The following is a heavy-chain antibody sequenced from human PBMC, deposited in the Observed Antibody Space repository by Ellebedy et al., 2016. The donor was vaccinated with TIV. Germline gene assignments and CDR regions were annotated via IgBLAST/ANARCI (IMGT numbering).Heavy chain of an antibody. CDR2: IYYTGST. CDR3: ARGEVRGTIPKY. CDR1: GGSISSYY. Sequence: SETLSLTXTVSGGSISSYYWSWIRQPPGKGLEWIGYIYYTGSTYSSLSLQSRLTMSLDTSRNQFSLKLTSVTAADTAGYYCARGEVRGTIPKYWGQGTLVTVSS. V-gene: IGHV4-59*12. D-gene: IGHD3-10*01. J-gene: IGHJ4*02.